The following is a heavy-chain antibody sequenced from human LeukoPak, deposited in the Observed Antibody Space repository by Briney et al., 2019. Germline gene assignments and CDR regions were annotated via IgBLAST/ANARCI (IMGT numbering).Heavy chain of an antibody. Sequence: GGSLRLSCAASGFTFSSYEMSWVRQAPGKGLEWVSYISSSGSTIYYADSVKGRFTISRDNAKNSLYLQMNSLRAEDTAVYYCARLGYGYDYWFDPWGQGTLVTVSS. V-gene: IGHV3-48*03. CDR3: ARLGYGYDYWFDP. J-gene: IGHJ5*02. CDR2: ISSSGSTI. CDR1: GFTFSSYE. D-gene: IGHD5-18*01.